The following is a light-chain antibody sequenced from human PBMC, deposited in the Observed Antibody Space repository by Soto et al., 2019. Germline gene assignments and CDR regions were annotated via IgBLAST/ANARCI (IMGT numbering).Light chain of an antibody. CDR2: DTS. V-gene: IGKV1-39*01. CDR1: QSISTY. CDR3: QQSYSTPYT. Sequence: DFQMTQSPSSLSASVGDRVTITCRASQSISTYLNWYQQKPGKAPKLLIYDTSSLQSGVPSRFSGSGYGTDFTLTISSLQPEDLAIYYCQQSYSTPYTFGQGTKLEIK. J-gene: IGKJ2*01.